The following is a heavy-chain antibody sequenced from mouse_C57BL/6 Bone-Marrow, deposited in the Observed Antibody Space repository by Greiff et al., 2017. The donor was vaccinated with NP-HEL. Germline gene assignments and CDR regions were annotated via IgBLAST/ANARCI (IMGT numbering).Heavy chain of an antibody. CDR2: IDPSDSYT. V-gene: IGHV1-69*01. CDR1: GYTFTSYW. CDR3: ERNDYGSVWYFDV. J-gene: IGHJ1*03. D-gene: IGHD1-1*01. Sequence: QVQLQQPGAELVMPGASVKLSCKASGYTFTSYWMHWVKQRPGQGLEWIGEIDPSDSYTNYNQKFKGKSTLTVDKSSSTAYMQLSSLTSEDSAVYYCERNDYGSVWYFDVWGTGTTVTVAS.